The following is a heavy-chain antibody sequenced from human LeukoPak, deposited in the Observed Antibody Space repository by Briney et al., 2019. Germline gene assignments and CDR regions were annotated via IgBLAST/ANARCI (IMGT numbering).Heavy chain of an antibody. V-gene: IGHV3-15*07. J-gene: IGHJ3*02. CDR1: GFTFSNAW. CDR2: FKCKSVGGTT. D-gene: IGHD3-22*01. Sequence: GGSLRLSCAASGFTFSNAWLNWVRQAPGKGLEWVGRFKCKSVGGTTASAAPGDGTFTITRDYSKHTQFHPVNSPQTEDTAVYYCTTDRGLYDSSGYYYFATDIWGQGTMVTVSS. CDR3: TTDRGLYDSSGYYYFATDI.